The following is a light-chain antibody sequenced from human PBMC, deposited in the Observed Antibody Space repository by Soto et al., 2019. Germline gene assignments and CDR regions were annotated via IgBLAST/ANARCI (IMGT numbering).Light chain of an antibody. V-gene: IGKV3-11*01. CDR3: QQRSNWPRFT. CDR2: DAS. CDR1: QSVSSY. J-gene: IGKJ2*01. Sequence: EIVLTQSPATLSLSPGERATLSCRASQSVSSYLAWYQQKPGQAPRLLIYDASERATGIPARFSGSGSGADFTLTISSLEPEDVAVYYCQQRSNWPRFTFGQGTKLEIK.